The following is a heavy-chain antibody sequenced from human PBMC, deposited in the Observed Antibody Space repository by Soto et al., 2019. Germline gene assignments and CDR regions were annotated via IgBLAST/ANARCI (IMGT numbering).Heavy chain of an antibody. J-gene: IGHJ6*02. CDR3: ARKLELRGGYSYYYAMDV. Sequence: ASVKVSCKASGYTFTDYYMHWVRQAPGQGLEWMGWINPNSGGTNYAQKFQGRVTMTRDTSISTAYMELSRLRSDDTAVYYCARKLELRGGYSYYYAMDVWPQGTTVTVSS. CDR2: INPNSGGT. V-gene: IGHV1-2*02. CDR1: GYTFTDYY. D-gene: IGHD1-7*01.